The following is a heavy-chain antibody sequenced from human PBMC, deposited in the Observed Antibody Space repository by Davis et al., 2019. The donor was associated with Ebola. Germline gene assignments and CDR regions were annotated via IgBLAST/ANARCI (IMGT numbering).Heavy chain of an antibody. J-gene: IGHJ4*02. Sequence: GESLKISCAASGFTFTSDAMSWVRQAPGKGPEWVSIVSGSGDSTYYADSVKGRFTISRDNSKNTLYLQMNSLRVEDTAVYYCASWHVGYWGQGTLVTVSS. CDR1: GFTFTSDA. V-gene: IGHV3-23*01. D-gene: IGHD1-26*01. CDR3: ASWHVGY. CDR2: VSGSGDST.